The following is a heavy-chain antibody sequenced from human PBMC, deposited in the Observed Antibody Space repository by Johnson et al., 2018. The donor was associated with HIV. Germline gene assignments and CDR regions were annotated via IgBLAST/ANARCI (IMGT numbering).Heavy chain of an antibody. CDR3: ARDMRWSKAFDI. J-gene: IGHJ3*02. Sequence: VQLVESGGGLVQPGGSLRLSCAASGFTVSSNYMSWVRQAPGKGLEWVSVIYSGGSTYYADSVKGRFTISRDNAKNSLYLQMNSLRAEDTALYYCARDMRWSKAFDIWGQGTMVTVSS. CDR2: IYSGGST. D-gene: IGHD3-3*01. V-gene: IGHV3-66*01. CDR1: GFTVSSNY.